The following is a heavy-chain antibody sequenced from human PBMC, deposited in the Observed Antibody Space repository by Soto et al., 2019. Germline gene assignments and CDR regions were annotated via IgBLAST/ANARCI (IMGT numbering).Heavy chain of an antibody. CDR2: ISSSSSYI. V-gene: IGHV3-21*04. CDR3: PRSPSKYYDFWIGYYTDYHYGMYV. CDR1: GFTFSSYS. D-gene: IGHD3-3*01. J-gene: IGHJ6*02. Sequence: GGYLRVSWAASGFTFSSYSMNGVRQAPGKGLEWVSSISSSSSYIYYADSVKGRFTISRDNAKNSLYLQMNSLRADDTAVYYCPRSPSKYYDFWIGYYTDYHYGMYVRGQGTTVTVSS.